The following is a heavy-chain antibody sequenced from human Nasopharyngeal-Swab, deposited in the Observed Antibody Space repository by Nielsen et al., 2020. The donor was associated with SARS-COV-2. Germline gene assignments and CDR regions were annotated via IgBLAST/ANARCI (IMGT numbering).Heavy chain of an antibody. Sequence: GGSLRLSCAASGFTVSSNYMSWVRQAPGKGLEWVSAISGSGGSTYYADSVKGRFTISRDNSKNTLYLQMNSLRAEDTAVYYCAKDSSISGSPVYYYGMDVWGQGTTVTVSS. J-gene: IGHJ6*02. D-gene: IGHD1-26*01. CDR3: AKDSSISGSPVYYYGMDV. CDR1: GFTVSSNY. CDR2: ISGSGGST. V-gene: IGHV3-23*01.